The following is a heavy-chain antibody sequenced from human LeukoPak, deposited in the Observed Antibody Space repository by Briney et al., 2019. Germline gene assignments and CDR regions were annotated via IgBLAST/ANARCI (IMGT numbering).Heavy chain of an antibody. CDR3: ARDEDYYDSSGYGDYYNYMDV. V-gene: IGHV4-34*01. Sequence: PSETLSLTCAVYGGSFSGYYWSWLRQPPGKGLEWIGEINHSGSTNYNPSLKSRVTISVDTSKNQFSLKLSSVTAADTAVYYCARDEDYYDSSGYGDYYNYMDVWGKGTTVTVSS. CDR1: GGSFSGYY. D-gene: IGHD3-22*01. J-gene: IGHJ6*03. CDR2: INHSGST.